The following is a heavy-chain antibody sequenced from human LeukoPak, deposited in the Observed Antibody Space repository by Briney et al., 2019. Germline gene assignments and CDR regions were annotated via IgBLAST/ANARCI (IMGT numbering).Heavy chain of an antibody. CDR1: GCSISSYY. CDR2: IYYSGST. CDR3: ARVTDYCSGGSCYENYYYMDV. J-gene: IGHJ6*03. D-gene: IGHD2-15*01. Sequence: SETLSLTCTVSGCSISSYYWSWIRQPPGKGLEWIGYIYYSGSTNYNPSLKSRVTISVDTSKNQFSLKLSSVTAADTAVYYCARVTDYCSGGSCYENYYYMDVWGKGTTVTISS. V-gene: IGHV4-59*01.